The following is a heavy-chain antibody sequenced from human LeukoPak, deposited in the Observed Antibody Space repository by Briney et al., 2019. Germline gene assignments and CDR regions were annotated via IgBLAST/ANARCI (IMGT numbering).Heavy chain of an antibody. CDR2: ISSSSSYI. J-gene: IGHJ6*02. CDR3: ARDPLTRYCSGGSCYRPHYYYYYGMDV. D-gene: IGHD2-15*01. Sequence: GGPLRLSCAASGFTFSSYSMNWVRQAPGKGLEWVSSISSSSSYIYYADSVKGRFTISRDNAKNSLYLQMNSLRAEDTAVYYCARDPLTRYCSGGSCYRPHYYYYYGMDVWGQGTTVTVSS. V-gene: IGHV3-21*01. CDR1: GFTFSSYS.